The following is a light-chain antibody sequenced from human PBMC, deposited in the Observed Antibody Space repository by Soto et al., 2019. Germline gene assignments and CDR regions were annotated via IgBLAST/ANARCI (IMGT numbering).Light chain of an antibody. V-gene: IGKV3-11*01. CDR2: AAY. Sequence: EIVLTQSPATLSLSPGERATLSCRASESVSNYLAWYQQKPGQAPRLVIYAAYNRATGIPARFSGSGSGTDFTLTISSLEPADFAVYYCQQRTNWPPSITFGQGTRLEIK. CDR3: QQRTNWPPSIT. CDR1: ESVSNY. J-gene: IGKJ5*01.